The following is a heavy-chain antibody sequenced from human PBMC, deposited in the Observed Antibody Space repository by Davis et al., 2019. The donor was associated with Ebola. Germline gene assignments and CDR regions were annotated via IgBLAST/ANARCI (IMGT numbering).Heavy chain of an antibody. CDR1: GGTFSSYA. V-gene: IGHV1-69*13. CDR2: IIPIFGTA. Sequence: AASVKVSCKASGGTFSSYAISWVRQAPGQGLEWMGRIIPIFGTANYAQKFQGRVTITADESTSTAYMELSSLRSEDTAVYYCATGASTTGISYYYGMDVWGQGTTVTVSS. CDR3: ATGASTTGISYYYGMDV. J-gene: IGHJ6*02. D-gene: IGHD1-1*01.